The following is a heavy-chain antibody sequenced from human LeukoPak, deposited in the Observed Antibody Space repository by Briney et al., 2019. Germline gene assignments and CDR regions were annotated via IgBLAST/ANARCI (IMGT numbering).Heavy chain of an antibody. CDR3: ARGESSWGGGAHPGAFDI. D-gene: IGHD2-21*01. CDR2: IYSSGSA. Sequence: PSETLSLTCTVSGGSINSNNYYWGWIRQPPGKGLEWIGSIYSSGSAYYNPSLKSRVTISVDTSKNQFSLKLSSVTAADTAVYYCARGESSWGGGAHPGAFDIWGQGTMVTVSS. CDR1: GGSINSNNYY. J-gene: IGHJ3*02. V-gene: IGHV4-39*07.